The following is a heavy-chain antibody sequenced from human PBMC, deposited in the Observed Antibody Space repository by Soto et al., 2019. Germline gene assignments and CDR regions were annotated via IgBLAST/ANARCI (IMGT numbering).Heavy chain of an antibody. D-gene: IGHD6-13*01. CDR1: GFPFSNYV. Sequence: EVQLLESGGGLVQPGGSLRLSCVASGFPFSNYVLYWVRQAPGRGLEWVSAITPGGGNTYYADSVKGRFTISRDDSKDTQYVQMNSLRAEDTGVYYCAKLGVRVATAGVDYWGQGTLVTVSS. V-gene: IGHV3-23*01. J-gene: IGHJ4*02. CDR2: ITPGGGNT. CDR3: AKLGVRVATAGVDY.